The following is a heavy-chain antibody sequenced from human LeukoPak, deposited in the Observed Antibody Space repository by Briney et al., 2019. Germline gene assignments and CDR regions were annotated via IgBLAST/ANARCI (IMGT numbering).Heavy chain of an antibody. D-gene: IGHD1-26*01. V-gene: IGHV4-34*01. CDR2: INHSEST. J-gene: IGHJ3*02. CDR1: GGSFSGYY. CDR3: ARGESGSPGYAFDI. Sequence: TSETLSLTCAVYGGSFSGYYWSWIRQPPGKGLEWIGEINHSESTNYNPSLKSRVTISVDTSKNQFSLKLSSVTAADTAVYYCARGESGSPGYAFDIWGQGTMVTVSS.